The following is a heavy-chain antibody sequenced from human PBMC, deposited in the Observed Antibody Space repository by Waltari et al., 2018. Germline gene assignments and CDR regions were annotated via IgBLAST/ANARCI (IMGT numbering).Heavy chain of an antibody. CDR1: GYTFTSYD. D-gene: IGHD2-15*01. CDR3: ATEVCGSCYSGMNY. Sequence: QVQLVQSGAEVKKPGASVKVSCKASGYTFTSYDINWVRQATGQGLEWMGWMNPNSGNTGYAQKFQGRVTMTEDTSTDTAYMELSSLRSEDTAVYYCATEVCGSCYSGMNYWGQGTLVTVSS. J-gene: IGHJ4*02. CDR2: MNPNSGNT. V-gene: IGHV1-8*02.